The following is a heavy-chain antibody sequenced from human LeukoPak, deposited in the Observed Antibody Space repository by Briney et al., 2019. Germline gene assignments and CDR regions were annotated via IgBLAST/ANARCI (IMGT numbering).Heavy chain of an antibody. V-gene: IGHV3-7*01. D-gene: IGHD2-21*01. CDR3: SAGLPY. CDR2: IRPDGSDK. J-gene: IGHJ4*02. Sequence: GGSLRLSCAASGFNINSHWMSWVRQAPGKGLEWVADIRPDGSDKYYVDSVKGRFTISRDNAKNSLYLQMNSLRAEDTAVYYCSAGLPYWGQGILVTVSS. CDR1: GFNINSHW.